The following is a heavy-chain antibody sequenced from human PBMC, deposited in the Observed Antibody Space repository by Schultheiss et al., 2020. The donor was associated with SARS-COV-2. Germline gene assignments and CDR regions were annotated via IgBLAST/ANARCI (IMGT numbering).Heavy chain of an antibody. CDR3: ASRNYDILTGYYSGDDY. V-gene: IGHV3-21*01. CDR1: GFTFSSYS. Sequence: GGSLRLSCAASGFTFSSYSMNWVRQAPGKGLEWVSSISSSSSYIYYADSVKGPFTISRDNAKNSLYLQMNSLRVEETAVYYCASRNYDILTGYYSGDDYWGRGTLVTVAS. D-gene: IGHD3-9*01. J-gene: IGHJ4*02. CDR2: ISSSSSYI.